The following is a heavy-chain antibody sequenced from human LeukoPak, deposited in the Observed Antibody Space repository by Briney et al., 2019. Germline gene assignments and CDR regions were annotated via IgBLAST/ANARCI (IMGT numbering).Heavy chain of an antibody. CDR2: IYHSGST. CDR1: GGSISSGGYS. J-gene: IGHJ5*02. V-gene: IGHV4-30-2*01. CDR3: ARARCSSTSCYVGRLQYNWFDP. D-gene: IGHD2-2*01. Sequence: PSQTLSLTCAVSGGSISSGGYSWSWIRQPPGKGLEWIGYIYHSGSTYYNPSLKSRVTISVDRSKNQFSLKLSSVTAADTAVYYCARARCSSTSCYVGRLQYNWFDPWGQGTLVTVSS.